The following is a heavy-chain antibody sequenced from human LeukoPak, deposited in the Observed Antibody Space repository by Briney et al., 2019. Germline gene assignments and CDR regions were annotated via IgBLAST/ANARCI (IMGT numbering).Heavy chain of an antibody. V-gene: IGHV3-30*02. CDR1: GFDFKRYA. J-gene: IGHJ3*02. CDR2: IRYDGSDK. D-gene: IGHD5-18*01. Sequence: PGGSLRLSCSASGFDFKRYAMHWVRQAPGKGLEWVTFIRYDGSDKYYVDSVKGRFTVSRDNFKSTLFLQMSSLRPEDTALYFCAKAYSTYSFGYPDAFGMWGQGTMVIVSS. CDR3: AKAYSTYSFGYPDAFGM.